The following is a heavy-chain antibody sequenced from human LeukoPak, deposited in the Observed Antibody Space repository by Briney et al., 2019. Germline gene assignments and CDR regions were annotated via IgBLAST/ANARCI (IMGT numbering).Heavy chain of an antibody. D-gene: IGHD4-23*01. Sequence: GGSLRLSCAASGFTFSDYSMNWVRQATGKGLEWVSYISSIGATIYYADSVKGRFTISRDNAKNSLFLQMNSLRAEDTAVYYCARRAGGYSHPYDYWGQGILVTVSS. V-gene: IGHV3-48*01. J-gene: IGHJ4*02. CDR3: ARRAGGYSHPYDY. CDR2: ISSIGATI. CDR1: GFTFSDYS.